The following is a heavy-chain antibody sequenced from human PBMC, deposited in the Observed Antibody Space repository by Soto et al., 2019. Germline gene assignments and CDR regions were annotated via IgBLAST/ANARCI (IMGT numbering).Heavy chain of an antibody. J-gene: IGHJ4*02. Sequence: QVQLVESGGGVVQPGRSLRLSCAASGFTFSNYGMHWVRQAPGKGLEWVALISYDGSNKYYAESVKGRFPISRDNSKNTLYLQMNSLRAEDTAVYHCAKAGYNYDSADFWGQGTLVTVSS. CDR3: AKAGYNYDSADF. CDR2: ISYDGSNK. CDR1: GFTFSNYG. D-gene: IGHD5-18*01. V-gene: IGHV3-30*18.